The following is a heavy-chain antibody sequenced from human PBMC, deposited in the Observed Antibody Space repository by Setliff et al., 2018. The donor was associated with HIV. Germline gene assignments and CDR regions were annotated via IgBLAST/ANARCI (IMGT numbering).Heavy chain of an antibody. Sequence: PSETLSLTCTVSGGSISTSYWNWIRQPPGKRLEWIGYIYSSGTTQYNPSVESRVTMSLDTSKNQFSLKLTSVTAADTAVYYCARLSGDYYYFDYWGQGTLVTVSS. D-gene: IGHD2-21*02. CDR3: ARLSGDYYYFDY. CDR2: IYSSGTT. CDR1: GGSISTSY. V-gene: IGHV4-4*09. J-gene: IGHJ4*02.